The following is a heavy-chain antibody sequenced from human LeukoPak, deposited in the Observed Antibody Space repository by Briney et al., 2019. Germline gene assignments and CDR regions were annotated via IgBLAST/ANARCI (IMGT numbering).Heavy chain of an antibody. CDR2: VFHSGNS. J-gene: IGHJ4*02. CDR1: SYSISSGSY. Sequence: SETLSLTCAVSSYSISSGSYWGWIRQSPGKGLEWVGSVFHSGNSYYNPSLKSRLTMSVDTSKNQFSLKLTSVTAADTALYYCARVTYVDDMLYQYFDYWGQGILVTVSS. CDR3: ARVTYVDDMLYQYFDY. V-gene: IGHV4-38-2*01. D-gene: IGHD4-17*01.